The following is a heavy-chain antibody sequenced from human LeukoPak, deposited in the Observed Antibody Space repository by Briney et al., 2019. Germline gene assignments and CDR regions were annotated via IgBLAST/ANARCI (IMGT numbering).Heavy chain of an antibody. Sequence: ESGPALVKPTPTLTLTCTFSGFSLSTSGMCVSWIRHPPGKALGWFARIDWDDDKYYSTSLKTRLTISKDTSKNQVVLTMTNMDPVDTATYYCARTYYYGSGSYYIDYWGQGTLVTVSS. V-gene: IGHV2-70*11. CDR1: GFSLSTSGMC. J-gene: IGHJ4*02. CDR3: ARTYYYGSGSYYIDY. D-gene: IGHD3-10*01. CDR2: IDWDDDK.